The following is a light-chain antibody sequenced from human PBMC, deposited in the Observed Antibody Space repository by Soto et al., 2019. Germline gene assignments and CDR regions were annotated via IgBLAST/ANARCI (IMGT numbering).Light chain of an antibody. J-gene: IGLJ1*01. Sequence: QSALTQPPSVSGSPGQSVTIPRTGTSSDVGGYNYVSWYQQHPGKAPKLMIYDVSKRPSGVPDRFSGSRSGNTASLTISGLQAEDEADYYCCSYAGSYTFVFGTGTKVTVL. CDR3: CSYAGSYTFV. CDR1: SSDVGGYNY. CDR2: DVS. V-gene: IGLV2-11*01.